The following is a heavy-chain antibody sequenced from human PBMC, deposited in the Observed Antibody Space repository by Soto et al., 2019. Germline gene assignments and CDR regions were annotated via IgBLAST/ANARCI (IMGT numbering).Heavy chain of an antibody. J-gene: IGHJ3*02. Sequence: QVQLVESGGGVVQPGRSLRLSCAASGFTFSSYGMHWVRQAPGKGLEWVAVIWYDGSNKYYADSVKGRFTISRDNSKNTLYLQMNSLRAEDTAVYYCARKISRDYGGAFDIWGQGTMVTVSS. D-gene: IGHD4-17*01. CDR1: GFTFSSYG. V-gene: IGHV3-33*01. CDR3: ARKISRDYGGAFDI. CDR2: IWYDGSNK.